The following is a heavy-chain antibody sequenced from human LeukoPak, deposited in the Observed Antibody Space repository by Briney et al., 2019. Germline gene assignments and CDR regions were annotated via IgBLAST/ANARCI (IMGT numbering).Heavy chain of an antibody. V-gene: IGHV4-39*07. J-gene: IGHJ3*02. Sequence: SETLSLTCTVSGGSISSSTYYWGWIRQPPGKGLEWIGSIYYSGSTYYNPSLKSRVTISVDTSKNQFSLKLSSVTAADTAVYYCARMARDAFDIWGQGTMVTVSS. CDR2: IYYSGST. CDR3: ARMARDAFDI. CDR1: GGSISSSTYY. D-gene: IGHD5-24*01.